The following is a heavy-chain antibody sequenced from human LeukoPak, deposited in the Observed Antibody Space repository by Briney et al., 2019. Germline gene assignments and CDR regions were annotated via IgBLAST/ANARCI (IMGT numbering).Heavy chain of an antibody. V-gene: IGHV1-69*13. CDR3: ARERSGEYYYDSSGYYPNWFDP. D-gene: IGHD3-22*01. Sequence: ASVKVSCKASGGTFSSYAISWVRQAPGQGLEWMGRIIPIFGTANYAQKFQGRVTITADESTSTAYMEMSSLRSEDTAVYYCARERSGEYYYDSSGYYPNWFDPWGQGTLVTVSS. CDR2: IIPIFGTA. CDR1: GGTFSSYA. J-gene: IGHJ5*02.